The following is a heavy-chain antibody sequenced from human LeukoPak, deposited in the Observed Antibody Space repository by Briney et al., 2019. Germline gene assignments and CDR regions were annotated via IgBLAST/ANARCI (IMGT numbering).Heavy chain of an antibody. J-gene: IGHJ4*02. CDR3: AKLPPPYCSSTSCPDY. CDR1: GFTFSSYA. Sequence: GGSLRLSCAASGFTFSSYAMSWVRQAPGKGLEWVSAISGSGGSTYYADSVKGRFTISRDNSKNTLYLQMNSLSAEDTAVYYCAKLPPPYCSSTSCPDYWGQGTLVTVSS. V-gene: IGHV3-23*01. D-gene: IGHD2-2*01. CDR2: ISGSGGST.